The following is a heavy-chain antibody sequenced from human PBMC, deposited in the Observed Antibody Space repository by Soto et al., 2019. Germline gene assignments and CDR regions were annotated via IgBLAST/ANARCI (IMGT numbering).Heavy chain of an antibody. D-gene: IGHD5-18*01. Sequence: GGSLRLSCAASGFTFSSYWMSWVRQAPGKGLEWVANIKQDGSEKYYVDSVKGRFTISRDNAKNSLYLQMNSLRAEDTAVYYCARDKAGDSYGRVNYYYYYYMDVWGKGTTVTVSS. CDR1: GFTFSSYW. V-gene: IGHV3-7*01. CDR3: ARDKAGDSYGRVNYYYYYYMDV. J-gene: IGHJ6*03. CDR2: IKQDGSEK.